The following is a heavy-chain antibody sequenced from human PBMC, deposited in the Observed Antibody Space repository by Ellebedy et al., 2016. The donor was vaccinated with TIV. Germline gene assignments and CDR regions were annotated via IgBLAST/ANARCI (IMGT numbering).Heavy chain of an antibody. CDR3: ARDHTQYTSGWYGN. D-gene: IGHD6-19*01. J-gene: IGHJ4*02. CDR1: GFTFSTYW. V-gene: IGHV3-7*01. Sequence: GESLKISXAAYGFTFSTYWMSWVRQAPGKGLEWVADIKQDGSERYYVDSVKGRFTISRDNAKNSLYLQMNSLRAEDTAVYYCARDHTQYTSGWYGNWGQGTLVTVSS. CDR2: IKQDGSER.